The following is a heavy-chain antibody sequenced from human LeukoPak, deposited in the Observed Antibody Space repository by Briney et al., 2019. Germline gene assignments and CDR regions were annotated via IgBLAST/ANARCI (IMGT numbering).Heavy chain of an antibody. CDR3: ASALGSSSWPFDY. Sequence: GGSLRLSCAASGFTLSSYSMNWVRQAPGKGLEWVSSISSSSSYIYYADSVKGRFTISRDNAKNSLYLQMNSLRAEDTAVYYCASALGSSSWPFDYWGQGTLVTVPS. CDR1: GFTLSSYS. CDR2: ISSSSSYI. J-gene: IGHJ4*02. D-gene: IGHD6-13*01. V-gene: IGHV3-21*01.